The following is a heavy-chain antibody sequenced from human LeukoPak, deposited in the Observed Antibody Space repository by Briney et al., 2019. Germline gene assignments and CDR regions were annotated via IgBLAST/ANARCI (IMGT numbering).Heavy chain of an antibody. D-gene: IGHD2-15*01. CDR2: INPNSGDT. J-gene: IGHJ5*02. CDR1: GYTFTGYY. CDR3: ARGYCSGGSCYSISWFDP. V-gene: IGHV1-2*02. Sequence: ASVKVSCKASGYTFTGYYMHWVRQAPGQGLEWMGWINPNSGDTNYAQKFQGRVTMTRDTSISTAYMELSRLRSDDTAVYYCARGYCSGGSCYSISWFDPWGQGTLVTVSS.